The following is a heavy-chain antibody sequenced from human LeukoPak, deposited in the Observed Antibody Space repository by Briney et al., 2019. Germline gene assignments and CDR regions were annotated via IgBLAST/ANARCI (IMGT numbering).Heavy chain of an antibody. D-gene: IGHD6-6*01. CDR2: MYTSGTT. J-gene: IGHJ5*02. CDR1: GGSISTFY. V-gene: IGHV4-4*07. Sequence: KPSETLSLTCTVSGGSISTFYWSWIRQPAGKGLEWIGRMYTSGTTKYNPSLKSRVTISVDTSKNQFSLKLSSVTAADTAVYYCARRGSSSSTFDPWGQGTLVTVSS. CDR3: ARRGSSSSTFDP.